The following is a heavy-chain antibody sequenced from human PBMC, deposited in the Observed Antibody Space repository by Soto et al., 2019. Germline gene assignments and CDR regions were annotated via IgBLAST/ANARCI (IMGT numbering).Heavy chain of an antibody. V-gene: IGHV4-59*08. CDR2: IYYSGST. Sequence: SETLSLTCTVSGGSISSYYWSWIRQPPGKGLEWIGYIYYSGSTNYNPSLKSRVTISVDTSKNQFSLKLSSVTAADTAVYYCARLIMVRGALFDPWGQGTLVTVSS. D-gene: IGHD3-10*01. J-gene: IGHJ5*02. CDR3: ARLIMVRGALFDP. CDR1: GGSISSYY.